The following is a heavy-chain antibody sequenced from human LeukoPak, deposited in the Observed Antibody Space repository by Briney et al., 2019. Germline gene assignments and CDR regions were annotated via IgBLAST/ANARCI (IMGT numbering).Heavy chain of an antibody. CDR2: IYTSGST. J-gene: IGHJ6*03. V-gene: IGHV4-61*02. CDR1: GGSISSGSYY. CDR3: AREEDYYYYMDV. Sequence: SETLSLTCTVSGGSISSGSYYWSWIRQPAEKGLEWIGRIYTSGSTNYNPSLKSRVTISVDTSKNQFSLKLSSVTAADTAVYYCAREEDYYYYMDVWGKGTTVTVSS.